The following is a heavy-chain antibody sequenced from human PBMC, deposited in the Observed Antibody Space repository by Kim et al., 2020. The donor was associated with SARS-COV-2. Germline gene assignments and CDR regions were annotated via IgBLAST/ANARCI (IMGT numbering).Heavy chain of an antibody. V-gene: IGHV3-7*01. J-gene: IGHJ4*02. CDR2: K. D-gene: IGHD5-18*01. Sequence: KIYVDSVKGRFTISRDNANNSVYLQMNSLRVEDTGLYYCARDPGYSSFDVWGQGALVNVSS. CDR3: ARDPGYSSFDV.